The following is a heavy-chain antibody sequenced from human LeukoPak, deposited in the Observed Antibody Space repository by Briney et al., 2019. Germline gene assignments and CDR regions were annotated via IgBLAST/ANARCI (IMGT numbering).Heavy chain of an antibody. V-gene: IGHV1-18*01. CDR2: ISAYNGNT. Sequence: ASVKVSCKASGYTFTSYGISWVRQAPGQGLEWMGWISAYNGNTNYAQKLQGRVTMTTDTSTSTAYMELSSLRSEDTAVYYCARERENQFWSHWWLDYWGQGTLVTVSS. CDR1: GYTFTSYG. J-gene: IGHJ4*02. D-gene: IGHD3-3*01. CDR3: ARERENQFWSHWWLDY.